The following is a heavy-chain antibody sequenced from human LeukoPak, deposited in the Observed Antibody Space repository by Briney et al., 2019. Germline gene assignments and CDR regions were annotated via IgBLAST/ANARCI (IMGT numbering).Heavy chain of an antibody. CDR1: GFTFSNYE. J-gene: IGHJ4*02. Sequence: GGSLRLSCAASGFTFSNYEMNWVRQAPGKGLDWVSYINSSGSTIYYADSVKGRFTISRDNAKNYMYLQMNSLRAEDTAVYYCARDNYDILTGYLTNYFDYWGQGTLVTVSS. CDR2: INSSGSTI. D-gene: IGHD3-9*01. V-gene: IGHV3-48*03. CDR3: ARDNYDILTGYLTNYFDY.